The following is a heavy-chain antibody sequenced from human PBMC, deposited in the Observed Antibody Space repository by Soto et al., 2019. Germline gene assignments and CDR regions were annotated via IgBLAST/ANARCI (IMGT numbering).Heavy chain of an antibody. CDR1: GFTFSSYA. Sequence: GGSVRLSCAASGFTFSSYAISWIRLSPGKGLEWVSVISGGGDSTYYTPSVKGRFTISRDDFKNTLYLQMNSLRTEDTAIYYCAKLRDFVVLPAGILDYRGPGTLVTVSS. CDR2: ISGGGDST. CDR3: AKLRDFVVLPAGILDY. D-gene: IGHD2-8*01. J-gene: IGHJ4*02. V-gene: IGHV3-23*01.